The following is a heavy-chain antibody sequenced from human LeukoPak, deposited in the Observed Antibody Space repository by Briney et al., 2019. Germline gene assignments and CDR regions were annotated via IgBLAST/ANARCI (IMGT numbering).Heavy chain of an antibody. CDR1: GFTFSSYE. Sequence: GSLRLSCAASGFTFSSYEMNWVRQAPGKGLEWVSYISSSGSTIYYADPVKGRFTISRDNAKNSLYLQMNSLRAEDTAVYYAARAVGYFDGRRFDYWGQGTLVTVSS. CDR3: ARAVGYFDGRRFDY. V-gene: IGHV3-48*03. CDR2: ISSSGSTI. D-gene: IGHD3-9*01. J-gene: IGHJ4*02.